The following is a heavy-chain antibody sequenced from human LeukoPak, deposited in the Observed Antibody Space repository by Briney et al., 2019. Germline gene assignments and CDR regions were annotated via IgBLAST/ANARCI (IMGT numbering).Heavy chain of an antibody. D-gene: IGHD1-14*01. V-gene: IGHV3-21*04. CDR3: ARAPEFKDAFDI. CDR2: FTSRSRSI. Sequence: GGSLRLSCAASGFTFSGYSMTWVRQAPGKGLEWVSSFTSRSRSIYYADSVKGRFTISRDNSKNTLYLQMNSLRAEDTAVYYCARAPEFKDAFDIWGQGTMVTVSS. J-gene: IGHJ3*02. CDR1: GFTFSGYS.